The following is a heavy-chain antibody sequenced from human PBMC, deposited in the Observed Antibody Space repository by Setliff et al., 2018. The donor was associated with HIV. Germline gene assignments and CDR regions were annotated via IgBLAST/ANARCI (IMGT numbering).Heavy chain of an antibody. J-gene: IGHJ4*02. CDR1: GLSMSYNY. Sequence: LSLTCTVSGLSMSYNYWTWIRQSPGKGLEWIGYVHYSGSTRYNPSLKSRVTISVDTSKKKFSLKLTSMTATDTAVYYCASEKKAWSVSDSFYEYWGQGVLVTVSS. CDR3: ASEKKAWSVSDSFYEY. V-gene: IGHV4-59*01. D-gene: IGHD3-3*01. CDR2: VHYSGST.